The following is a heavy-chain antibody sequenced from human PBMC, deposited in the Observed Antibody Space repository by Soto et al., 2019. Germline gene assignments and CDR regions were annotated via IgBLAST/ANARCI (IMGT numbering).Heavy chain of an antibody. CDR3: ARGLTMGQLPSHFDH. V-gene: IGHV4-61*01. CDR1: GGSVSNDNFY. D-gene: IGHD3-16*01. CDR2: VHSSGIT. J-gene: IGHJ5*02. Sequence: PSETLSLTCTVSGGSVSNDNFYWSWIRQPPGKGLEWIGYVHSSGITNYNPSLKRRVTISVDTSRNQFSLRLSSVTAADTAVYYCARGLTMGQLPSHFDHWGPVTLVTVSS.